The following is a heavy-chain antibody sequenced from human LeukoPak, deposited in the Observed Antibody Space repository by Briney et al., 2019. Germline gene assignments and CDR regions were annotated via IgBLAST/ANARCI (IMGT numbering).Heavy chain of an antibody. D-gene: IGHD3-9*01. CDR1: GFTFSSYA. Sequence: GGSLRLSCAASGFTFSSYAMSWVRQAPGKGLEWVSAISGSGGSTYYADSVKGRFTISRDNSKNMLYLQMNSLRAEDTAVYYCAKDPSFDILTGYELDPWGQGTLVTVSS. CDR2: ISGSGGST. CDR3: AKDPSFDILTGYELDP. V-gene: IGHV3-23*01. J-gene: IGHJ5*02.